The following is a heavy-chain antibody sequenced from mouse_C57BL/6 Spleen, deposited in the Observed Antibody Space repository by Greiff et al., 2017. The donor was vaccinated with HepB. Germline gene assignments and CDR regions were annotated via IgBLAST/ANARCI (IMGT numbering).Heavy chain of an antibody. CDR3: TRRVSTTVGDY. CDR1: GYTFTDYE. CDR2: IDPETGGT. V-gene: IGHV1-15*01. Sequence: VQLQQSGAELVRPGASVALSCKASGYTFTDYEMHWVKQTPVHGLEWIGAIDPETGGTAYNQKFKGKAILTADKSSSTAYMELRSLTSEDSAVYYCTRRVSTTVGDYWGQGTTLTVSS. J-gene: IGHJ2*01. D-gene: IGHD1-1*01.